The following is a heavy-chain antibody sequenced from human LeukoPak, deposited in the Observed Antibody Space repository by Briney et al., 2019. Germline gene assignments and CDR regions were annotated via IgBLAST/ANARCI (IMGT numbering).Heavy chain of an antibody. D-gene: IGHD6-6*01. CDR2: IFYMGNT. CDR3: ARRGQLVWARYYDN. CDR1: GDSINNNNYY. V-gene: IGHV4-39*01. J-gene: IGHJ4*02. Sequence: SETLSLTCSVSGDSINNNNYYWGWIRQPPGKGLEWIASIFYMGNTNYNPSLKSRVIISVDTSKNQFSLQMNSVTAADTAVYYCARRGQLVWARYYDNWGRGTLVTVSS.